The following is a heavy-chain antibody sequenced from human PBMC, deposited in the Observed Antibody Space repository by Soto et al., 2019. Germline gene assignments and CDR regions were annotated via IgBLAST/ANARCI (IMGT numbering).Heavy chain of an antibody. CDR2: ISWNSGSI. J-gene: IGHJ4*02. D-gene: IGHD3-3*01. V-gene: IGHV3-9*01. CDR1: GFTFDDYA. CDR3: AKAQVYYDFWSGPDY. Sequence: EVQLVESGGGLVQPGRSLRLSCAASGFTFDDYAMHWVRQAPGKGLEWVSGISWNSGSIGYADSVKGRFTISRDNAKNCLYLLMNSLRAEDTALYYCAKAQVYYDFWSGPDYWGQGTLVTVSS.